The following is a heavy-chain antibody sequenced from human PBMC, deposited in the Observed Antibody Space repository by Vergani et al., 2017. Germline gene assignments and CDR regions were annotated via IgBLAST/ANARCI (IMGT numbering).Heavy chain of an antibody. CDR2: IYYSGST. CDR3: ARSSSSWYYFDY. V-gene: IGHV4-61*10. Sequence: QVQLQESGPGLVKPSETLSLTCTVSGGSVSSGSYYWSWIRQPAGKGLEWIGYIYYSGSTNYNPSLKSPVTISVDTSKNQFSLKLRSVTAADTAVYYCARSSSSWYYFDYWGQGTLVTVSS. D-gene: IGHD6-13*01. J-gene: IGHJ4*02. CDR1: GGSVSSGSYY.